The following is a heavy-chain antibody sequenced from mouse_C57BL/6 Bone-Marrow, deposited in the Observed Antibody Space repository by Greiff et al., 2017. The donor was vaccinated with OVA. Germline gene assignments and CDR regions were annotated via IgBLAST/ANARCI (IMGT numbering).Heavy chain of an antibody. D-gene: IGHD3-2*02. CDR1: GYAFSSSW. CDR2: IYPGDGDT. Sequence: QVQLQQSGPELVKPGASVKISCKASGYAFSSSWMNWVKQRPGKGLEWIGRIYPGDGDTNYNGKFKGKTTLTADKSSSTAYMQLSSLTSEDSAVYFCARISSGYDYWGQGTTLTVSS. J-gene: IGHJ2*01. CDR3: ARISSGYDY. V-gene: IGHV1-82*01.